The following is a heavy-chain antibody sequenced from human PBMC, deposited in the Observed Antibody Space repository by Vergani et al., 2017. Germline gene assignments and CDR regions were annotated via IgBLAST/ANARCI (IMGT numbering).Heavy chain of an antibody. CDR1: GFTFSSYS. J-gene: IGHJ4*02. Sequence: VQLVESGGGLVKPGGSLRLSCAASGFTFSSYSMNWVRQAPGKGLEWVSSISSSSSYIYYADSVKGRFTISRDNAKNSLYRQMNSLRAEDTAVYYCARARSNWNYGIDYFDYWGQGTLVTVSS. D-gene: IGHD1-7*01. CDR2: ISSSSSYI. CDR3: ARARSNWNYGIDYFDY. V-gene: IGHV3-21*01.